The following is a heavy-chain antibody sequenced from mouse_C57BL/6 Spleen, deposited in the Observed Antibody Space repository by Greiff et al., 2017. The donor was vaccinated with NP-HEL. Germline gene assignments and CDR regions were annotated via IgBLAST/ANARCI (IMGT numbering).Heavy chain of an antibody. Sequence: QVQLQQSGAELARPGASVKLSCKASGYTFTSYGISWVKQRTGQGLEWIGEIYPRSGNTYYNEKFKGKATLTADKSSSTAYMELRSLTSEDSAVYFCARLDYYGSSQYYFDYWGQGTTLTVSS. D-gene: IGHD1-1*01. J-gene: IGHJ2*01. CDR1: GYTFTSYG. CDR2: IYPRSGNT. CDR3: ARLDYYGSSQYYFDY. V-gene: IGHV1-81*01.